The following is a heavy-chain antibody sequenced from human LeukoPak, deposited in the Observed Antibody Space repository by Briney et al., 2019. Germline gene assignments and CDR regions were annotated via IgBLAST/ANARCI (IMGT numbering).Heavy chain of an antibody. Sequence: SETLSLTCTVSGGSINSHYWHWIRQPPGTRLEWIGYVYYTGGANYKSSLESRVTISVATSKKQFSLRLTSVTAADTALYYCARGSIYDFDSWGQGTLVSVSS. CDR1: GGSINSHY. J-gene: IGHJ4*02. D-gene: IGHD3-3*02. CDR3: ARGSIYDFDS. V-gene: IGHV4-59*11. CDR2: VYYTGGA.